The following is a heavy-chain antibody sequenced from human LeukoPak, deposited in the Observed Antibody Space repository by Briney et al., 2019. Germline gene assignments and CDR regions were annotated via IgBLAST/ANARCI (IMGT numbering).Heavy chain of an antibody. D-gene: IGHD1-26*01. V-gene: IGHV5-51*01. Sequence: KPGESLKISCKGSGYSFTTYWIGWVRQMPGKGLEWMGIIYPGDSDTRYSPSFQGQVTISADKSISTAYLEWRSLKASDTAIYYCARHGTSGFYFLDYWGQGTLVIVSS. J-gene: IGHJ4*02. CDR1: GYSFTTYW. CDR2: IYPGDSDT. CDR3: ARHGTSGFYFLDY.